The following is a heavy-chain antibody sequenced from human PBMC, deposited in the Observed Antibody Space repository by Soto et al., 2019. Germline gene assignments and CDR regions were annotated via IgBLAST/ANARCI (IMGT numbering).Heavy chain of an antibody. J-gene: IGHJ5*02. Sequence: TLCGTGPVSGGSLSSGGYYWSWIRQHPGKGLEWIGYIYYSGSTYYNPSLKSRVTISVDTSKNQFSLKLSSVTAADTAVYYCARGARPNWFDPWGQGTLVTVSS. V-gene: IGHV4-31*03. CDR3: ARGARPNWFDP. D-gene: IGHD6-6*01. CDR2: IYYSGST. CDR1: GGSLSSGGYY.